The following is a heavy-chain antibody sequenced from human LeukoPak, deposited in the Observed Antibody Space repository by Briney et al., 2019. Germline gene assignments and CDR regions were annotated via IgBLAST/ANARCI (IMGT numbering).Heavy chain of an antibody. J-gene: IGHJ5*02. Sequence: ASVKVSCKASGYTFTSYYMHWVRQAPEQGLEWMGWISAYNGNTNYAQKLQGRVTMTTDTSTSTAYMELRSLRSDDTAVYYCARTSIAAAGTSWFDPWGQGTLVTVSS. CDR3: ARTSIAAAGTSWFDP. CDR1: GYTFTSYY. V-gene: IGHV1-18*04. D-gene: IGHD6-13*01. CDR2: ISAYNGNT.